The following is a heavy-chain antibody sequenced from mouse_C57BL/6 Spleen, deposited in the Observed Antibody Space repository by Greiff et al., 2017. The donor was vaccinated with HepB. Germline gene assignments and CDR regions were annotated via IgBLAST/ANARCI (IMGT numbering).Heavy chain of an antibody. J-gene: IGHJ3*01. CDR2: IDPSDSYT. CDR1: GYTFTSYW. V-gene: IGHV1-69*01. CDR3: ASSGYDASYSFAY. Sequence: QVQLQQPGAVLVLPGASLKLSCKASGYTFTSYWLHWVKQRPGRYLEWIGEIDPSDSYTNYNQKFKGKSTLTVDKSSSTAYMQLSSLTSEDSAVYYGASSGYDASYSFAYWGQGTLVTVSA. D-gene: IGHD2-3*01.